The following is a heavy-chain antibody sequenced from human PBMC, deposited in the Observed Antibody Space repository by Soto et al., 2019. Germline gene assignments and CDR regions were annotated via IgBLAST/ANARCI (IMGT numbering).Heavy chain of an antibody. D-gene: IGHD3-16*01. J-gene: IGHJ4*02. CDR3: ERYDGRY. CDR1: GGSISSYY. CDR2: IYYSGST. Sequence: SETLSLTCTVSGGSISSYYWSWIRHPPGKGLEWIGYIYYSGSTNYNPSLKSRVTISADTSKNQFSLKLSSVTAADTAVYYCERYDGRYRGQGTPVPVSS. V-gene: IGHV4-59*01.